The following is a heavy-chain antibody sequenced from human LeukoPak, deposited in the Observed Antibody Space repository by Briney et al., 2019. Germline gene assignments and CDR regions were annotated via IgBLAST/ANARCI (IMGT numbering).Heavy chain of an antibody. CDR1: GFTFVSNA. Sequence: GGSLRLSCAASGFTFVSNAMSWVRQAPGKGLEWVSAISGSGDRTHYADSVKGRFTVPRDTSKSTLFLQMNSLRAEDTAVYYCAKLLRGVVVPYFDYWGQGTLVTVSS. D-gene: IGHD3-10*01. J-gene: IGHJ4*02. CDR3: AKLLRGVVVPYFDY. V-gene: IGHV3-23*01. CDR2: ISGSGDRT.